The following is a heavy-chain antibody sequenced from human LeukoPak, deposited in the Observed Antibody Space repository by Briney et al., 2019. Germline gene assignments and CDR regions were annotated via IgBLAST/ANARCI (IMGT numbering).Heavy chain of an antibody. J-gene: IGHJ3*02. Sequence: PSETLSLTCAVYGGSFSGYYWSWIRQPPGKGLEWIGEINHSGSTNYNPSLKSRVTISVDTSKNQFSLKLSSVTAADTAVYYCARGPPRIMITFGGVTPAFDIRGQGTMVTVSS. CDR1: GGSFSGYY. CDR3: ARGPPRIMITFGGVTPAFDI. D-gene: IGHD3-16*01. CDR2: INHSGST. V-gene: IGHV4-34*01.